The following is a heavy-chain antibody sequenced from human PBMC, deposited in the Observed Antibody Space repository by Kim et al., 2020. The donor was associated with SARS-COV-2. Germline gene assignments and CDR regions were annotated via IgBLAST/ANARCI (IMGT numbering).Heavy chain of an antibody. CDR1: GGSISSSNW. CDR2: IYHSGST. D-gene: IGHD3-22*01. Sequence: SETLSLTCAVSGGSISSSNWWSWVRQPPGKGLEWIGEIYHSGSTNYNPSLKSRVTISVDKSKNQFSLKLSSVTAADTAVYYCARADYYDSSGYYHYFGGYYCYYMDVWGKGTTVTVSS. V-gene: IGHV4-4*02. CDR3: ARADYYDSSGYYHYFGGYYCYYMDV. J-gene: IGHJ6*03.